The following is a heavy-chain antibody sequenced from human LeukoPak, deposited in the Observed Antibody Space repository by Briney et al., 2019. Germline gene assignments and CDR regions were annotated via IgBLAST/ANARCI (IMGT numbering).Heavy chain of an antibody. Sequence: PGGSLRLSCAASGFTFSSYWMHWVRQAPGKGLVWVSRINSDGSSTTYADSVKGRFTISRDNAKNTLYLQMNSLRAEDTAVYYCAKGPRSGYYYFDYWGQGTLVTVSS. CDR1: GFTFSSYW. CDR2: INSDGSST. CDR3: AKGPRSGYYYFDY. V-gene: IGHV3-74*01. D-gene: IGHD3-22*01. J-gene: IGHJ4*02.